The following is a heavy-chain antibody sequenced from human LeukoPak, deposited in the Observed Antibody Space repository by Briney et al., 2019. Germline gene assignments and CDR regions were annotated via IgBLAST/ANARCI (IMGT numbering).Heavy chain of an antibody. Sequence: GASVKASCKASGYTFTGYYMHWGRQAPGQGLEWMGRINPNSGGTNYAQKFQGRVTMTRDTSISTAYMELSRLRSDDTAVYYCARDPVFLEWLLLFDYWGQGTLVTVSS. CDR1: GYTFTGYY. V-gene: IGHV1-2*06. CDR2: INPNSGGT. D-gene: IGHD3-3*01. J-gene: IGHJ4*02. CDR3: ARDPVFLEWLLLFDY.